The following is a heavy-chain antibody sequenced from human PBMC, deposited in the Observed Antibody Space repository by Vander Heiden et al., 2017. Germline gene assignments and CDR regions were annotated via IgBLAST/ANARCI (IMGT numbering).Heavy chain of an antibody. CDR2: FVPIFNTA. Sequence: QVQLEQSGAEVKQPGSSVKVSCKASGDTFSNFGITWVRQAPGLGLEWMGGFVPIFNTANYAQKFQGRVTITAVESTSTVYMELRGLTSEDTAVYYCARDAPSSVTGTTLPYWGQGTPVTVSS. D-gene: IGHD1-1*01. CDR1: GDTFSNFG. J-gene: IGHJ4*02. V-gene: IGHV1-69*01. CDR3: ARDAPSSVTGTTLPY.